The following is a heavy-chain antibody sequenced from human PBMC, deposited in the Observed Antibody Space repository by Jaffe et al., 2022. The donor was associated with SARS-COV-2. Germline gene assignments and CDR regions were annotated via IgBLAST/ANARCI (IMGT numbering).Heavy chain of an antibody. CDR2: IDGYNGDT. CDR3: VRDPITMKPSRSFDI. Sequence: QVQLVQSGAEVKKSGASVKLSCKSSGYTFTNYGITWVRQAPGQGLEWMGRIDGYNGDTKYVQKLQGRVTMTTDTSTGTAYMELRNLTSDDTAVYYCVRDPITMKPSRSFDIWGQGTMVTVSS. D-gene: IGHD3-22*01. CDR1: GYTFTNYG. V-gene: IGHV1-18*01. J-gene: IGHJ3*02.